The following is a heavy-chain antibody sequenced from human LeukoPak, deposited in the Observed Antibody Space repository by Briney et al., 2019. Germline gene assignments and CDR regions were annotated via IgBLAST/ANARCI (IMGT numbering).Heavy chain of an antibody. V-gene: IGHV3-48*04. CDR2: ISSSSSSI. D-gene: IGHD6-19*01. CDR1: GFTFSSYS. J-gene: IGHJ4*02. Sequence: PGGSLRLSCAASGFTFSSYSMNGVRQAPGQGLEWVSYISSSSSSIYYADSVKGRFTISRDNAKNSLYLQMNSLRAEDTAVYYCAVAVAVPYYFDYWGQGTLVTVSS. CDR3: AVAVAVPYYFDY.